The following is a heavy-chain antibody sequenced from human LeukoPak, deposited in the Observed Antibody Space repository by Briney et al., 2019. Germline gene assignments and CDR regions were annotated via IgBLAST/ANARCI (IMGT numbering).Heavy chain of an antibody. Sequence: SETLSLTCTVSGGSINSHYWSWIRQPPGKGLEWIGYIYYTGSTNYNPSLKSRVAISIDTSKTQFSLNLSFVTAADTAVYYCARDSPPTWGQGTLVTVSS. CDR3: ARDSPPT. V-gene: IGHV4-59*11. CDR2: IYYTGST. J-gene: IGHJ5*02. CDR1: GGSINSHY.